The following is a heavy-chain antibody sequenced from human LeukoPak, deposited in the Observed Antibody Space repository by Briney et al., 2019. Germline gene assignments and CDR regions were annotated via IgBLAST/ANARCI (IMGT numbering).Heavy chain of an antibody. Sequence: ASVKVSCKASGYTFISYDMNWVRQATGQGLEWMGWMNPNTGNTGSAQRFQGRVTMTRDTSISTAYMELSSLRSEDTAVYYCARGPLVRLPSSFDPWGQGTLVTVSS. CDR3: ARGPLVRLPSSFDP. V-gene: IGHV1-8*01. D-gene: IGHD3-16*02. J-gene: IGHJ5*02. CDR2: MNPNTGNT. CDR1: GYTFISYD.